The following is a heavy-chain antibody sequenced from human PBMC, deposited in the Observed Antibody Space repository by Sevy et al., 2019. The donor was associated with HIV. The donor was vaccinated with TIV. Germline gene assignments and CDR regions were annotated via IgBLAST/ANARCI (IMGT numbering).Heavy chain of an antibody. CDR1: GFTFSDYY. V-gene: IGHV3-11*06. CDR2: ISSRSSHI. J-gene: IGHJ4*02. CDR3: ARDGNNYGTGYFDS. D-gene: IGHD5-18*01. Sequence: GGSLRLSCAASGFTFSDYYMSWIRQAPGRGLEWVSSISSRSSHINYADSMQGRFTISRDNAKNSLYLQMNSLRAEDAAVYYGARDGNNYGTGYFDSWGQGTLVTVSS.